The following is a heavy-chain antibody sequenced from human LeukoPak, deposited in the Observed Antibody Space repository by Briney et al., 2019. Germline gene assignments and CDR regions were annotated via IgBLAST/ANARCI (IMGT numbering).Heavy chain of an antibody. CDR2: IYTSGNT. CDR3: TSETAVVAAASERDYMDV. Sequence: PSEALSLTCTVSGASINNYYWSWIRQPAGKGLEWIGRIYTSGNTNYNPSLQSRVTMSVDTSKNQFSLKVSSVTAADTAVYYCTSETAVVAAASERDYMDVWGKGTTVTVSS. CDR1: GASINNYY. J-gene: IGHJ6*03. D-gene: IGHD2-2*01. V-gene: IGHV4-4*07.